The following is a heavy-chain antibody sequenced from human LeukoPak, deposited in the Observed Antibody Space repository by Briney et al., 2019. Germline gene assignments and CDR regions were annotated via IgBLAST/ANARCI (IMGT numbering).Heavy chain of an antibody. CDR1: GGTFSSYA. Sequence: ASVKVSCKASGGTFSSYAISWVRQAPGQGLEWMEGIIPIFGTANYAQKFQGRVTITTDESTSTAYMELSSLRSEDTAVYYCARGPYYGSGSPPYYYYYMDVWGKGTTVTVSS. D-gene: IGHD3-10*01. CDR2: IIPIFGTA. V-gene: IGHV1-69*05. CDR3: ARGPYYGSGSPPYYYYYMDV. J-gene: IGHJ6*03.